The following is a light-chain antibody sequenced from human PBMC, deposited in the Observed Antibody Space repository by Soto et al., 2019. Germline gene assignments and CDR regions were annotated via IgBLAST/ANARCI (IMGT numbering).Light chain of an antibody. CDR3: CSYAGSATRLYV. J-gene: IGLJ1*01. Sequence: QSALTQPASVSGSPGQSITISCTGTSTDVGGYNYVSWYQQHPGKAPKPMIYDVTNRPSGVSWRFSGSKSGNTASLAISGLQAEDEADYYCCSYAGSATRLYVFGTGTKVTVL. V-gene: IGLV2-14*03. CDR2: DVT. CDR1: STDVGGYNY.